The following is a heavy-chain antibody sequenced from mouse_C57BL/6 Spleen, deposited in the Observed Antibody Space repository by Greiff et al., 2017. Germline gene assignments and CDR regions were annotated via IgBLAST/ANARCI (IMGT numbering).Heavy chain of an antibody. CDR3: ARSTTVNYYAMDY. CDR1: GYTFTSYW. D-gene: IGHD1-1*01. J-gene: IGHJ4*01. Sequence: VQLQQSGAELVKPGASVKMSCKASGYTFTSYWITWVKQRPGQGLEWIGDIYPGSGSTNYNEKFKSKATLTVDTSSSTAYMQLSSLTSEDSAVYYCARSTTVNYYAMDYWGQGTSVTVSS. CDR2: IYPGSGST. V-gene: IGHV1-55*01.